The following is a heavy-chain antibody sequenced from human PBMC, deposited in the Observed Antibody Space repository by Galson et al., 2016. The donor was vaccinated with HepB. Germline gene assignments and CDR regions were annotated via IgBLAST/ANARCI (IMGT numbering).Heavy chain of an antibody. Sequence: SLRLSCAVSGFSVSDNYMSWVRQAPGQGLEWVSLMYSDGRTHYADSAKGRFTISRDNSKNTVFLQMKSLRAEDSAVYFCYSRLGYCRGETCFGRYWGQGTLVTDSA. D-gene: IGHD2-15*01. CDR3: YSRLGYCRGETCFGRY. CDR1: GFSVSDNY. CDR2: MYSDGRT. J-gene: IGHJ4*02. V-gene: IGHV3-53*01.